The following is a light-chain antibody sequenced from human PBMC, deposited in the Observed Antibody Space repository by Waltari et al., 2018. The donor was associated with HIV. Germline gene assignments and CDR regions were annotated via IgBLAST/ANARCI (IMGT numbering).Light chain of an antibody. CDR2: GST. J-gene: IGLJ1*01. CDR3: QSYDSSLSGFFYV. V-gene: IGLV1-40*01. CDR1: SSNIGAGYD. Sequence: QSVLTQPPSVSGAPGQRVTISCTGSSSNIGAGYDVHWYQQLPGTAPKLLLYGSTNRPSGVPDRFSGSKSGTSASLAITGLQAEDEADYYCQSYDSSLSGFFYVFGSGTKVTVL.